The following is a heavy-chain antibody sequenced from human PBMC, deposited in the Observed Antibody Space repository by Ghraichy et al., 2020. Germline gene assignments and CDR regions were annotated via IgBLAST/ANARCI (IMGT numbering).Heavy chain of an antibody. CDR1: GFTFSSYS. Sequence: GESLNISCAASGFTFSSYSMNWVRQAPGKGLEWVSYISSSSSTIYYADSMKGRFTISRDNAKNSLYLQMNSLRDEDTAVYYCARAGYCSSTSCHYYYYGMDVWGQGTTVTVSS. CDR3: ARAGYCSSTSCHYYYYGMDV. J-gene: IGHJ6*02. D-gene: IGHD2-2*01. V-gene: IGHV3-48*02. CDR2: ISSSSSTI.